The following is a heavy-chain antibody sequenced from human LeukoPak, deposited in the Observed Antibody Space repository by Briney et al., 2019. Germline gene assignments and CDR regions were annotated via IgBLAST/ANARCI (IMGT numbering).Heavy chain of an antibody. D-gene: IGHD3-3*01. J-gene: IGHJ3*02. CDR1: GYSFTSYW. CDR3: ARHVQDTRYDFWSGYYHAFDI. Sequence: GESLKISCKGSGYSFTSYWIGWVRQMPGKGLEWMGIIYPGDSDTRYSPSFQGQVTISADKSISTAYLQWSSLKASDTAMYYYARHVQDTRYDFWSGYYHAFDIWGQGTMVTVSS. V-gene: IGHV5-51*01. CDR2: IYPGDSDT.